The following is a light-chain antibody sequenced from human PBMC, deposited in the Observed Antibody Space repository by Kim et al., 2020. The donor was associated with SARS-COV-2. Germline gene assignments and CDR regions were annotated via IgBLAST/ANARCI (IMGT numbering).Light chain of an antibody. V-gene: IGLV2-18*02. CDR3: SSHTGSAYV. CDR1: SRDVGTYDR. J-gene: IGLJ1*01. CDR2: EVS. Sequence: GQSVTISSTGTSRDVGTYDRVSWFQHPPGTAPKRTIYEVSNRPSGVPDRFSGSKSGNTASLTISGLQAEDEADYFCSSHTGSAYVFGTGTKVTV.